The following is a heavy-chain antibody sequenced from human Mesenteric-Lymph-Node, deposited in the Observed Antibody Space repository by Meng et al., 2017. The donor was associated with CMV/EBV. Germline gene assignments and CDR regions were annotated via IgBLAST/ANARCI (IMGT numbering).Heavy chain of an antibody. CDR2: IKQDGSEK. Sequence: GESLKISCAASGFTFSSYWMSWVRQAPGKGLEWVANIKQDGSEKYYVDSVKGRFTISRDNAKNSLYLQMNSLRAEDTAVYYCARDPCTYSSSWYYMVGIVFYYYGMDVWGQGTTVTVSS. J-gene: IGHJ6*02. V-gene: IGHV3-7*01. CDR1: GFTFSSYW. CDR3: ARDPCTYSSSWYYMVGIVFYYYGMDV. D-gene: IGHD6-13*01.